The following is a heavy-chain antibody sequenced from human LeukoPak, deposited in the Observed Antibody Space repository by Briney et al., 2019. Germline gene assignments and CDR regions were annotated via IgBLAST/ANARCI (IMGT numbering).Heavy chain of an antibody. J-gene: IGHJ4*02. D-gene: IGHD2-2*01. CDR1: GFTFSSYS. Sequence: GGSLRLSCAASGFTFSSYSMNWVRQAPGKGLEWVSYISSSSSTIYYADSVKGRFTTSRDNAKNSLYLQMNSLRAEDTAVYYCARGAVVPAALYYFDYWGQGTLVTVSS. V-gene: IGHV3-48*04. CDR3: ARGAVVPAALYYFDY. CDR2: ISSSSSTI.